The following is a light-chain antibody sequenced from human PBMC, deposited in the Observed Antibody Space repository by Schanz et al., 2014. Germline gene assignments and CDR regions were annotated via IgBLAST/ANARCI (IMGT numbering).Light chain of an antibody. Sequence: EIVLTQSPGTLSLSPGERATLSCKASQSISGYDLAWYQQKPGQAPRLLIYGAFDRATGIPARFSGSGSGTDFTLTISRLEPEDFAMYYCQQYDNSLPWTFGRGTKVEIK. CDR3: QQYDNSLPWT. CDR1: QSISGYD. J-gene: IGKJ1*01. V-gene: IGKV3-20*01. CDR2: GAF.